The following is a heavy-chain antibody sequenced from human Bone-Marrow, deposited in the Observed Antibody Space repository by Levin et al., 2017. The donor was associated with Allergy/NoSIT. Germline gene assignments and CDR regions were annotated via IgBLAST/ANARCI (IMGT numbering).Heavy chain of an antibody. CDR1: GDTFTYST. J-gene: IGHJ6*02. D-gene: IGHD1/OR15-1a*01. Sequence: ASVKVSCKSSGDTFTYSTMNWVRQAPGQGLEWLGRVIPILGLANYTQKFQGRLTITADTSTSTAYLELSSLTSDDTAVYYCARLAAGTDGLRVSPMGMDVWGQGTTVTVS. CDR2: VIPILGLA. V-gene: IGHV1-69*02. CDR3: ARLAAGTDGLRVSPMGMDV.